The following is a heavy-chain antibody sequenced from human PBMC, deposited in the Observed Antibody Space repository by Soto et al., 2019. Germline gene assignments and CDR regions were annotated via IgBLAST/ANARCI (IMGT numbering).Heavy chain of an antibody. V-gene: IGHV4-39*01. J-gene: IGHJ6*03. D-gene: IGHD3-16*01. CDR1: GGSISSSSYY. Sequence: SETLSLTCTVSGGSISSSSYYWGWIRQPPGKGLEWIGSIYYSGSTYYNPSLKSRVTISVDTSKNQFSLKLSSVTAADTAVYYFVLGGSKGREKKTNNSKDRDVGAKGT. CDR3: VLGGSKGREKKTNNSKDRDV. CDR2: IYYSGST.